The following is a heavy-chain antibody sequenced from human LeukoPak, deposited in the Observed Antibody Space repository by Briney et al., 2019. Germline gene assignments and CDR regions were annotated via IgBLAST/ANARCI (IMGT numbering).Heavy chain of an antibody. D-gene: IGHD3-9*01. CDR2: ISWNSGSI. V-gene: IGHV3-9*01. J-gene: IGHJ6*02. CDR1: GFTFSSYG. CDR3: TRDLMDYDVSTGLHHYYMDV. Sequence: GGSLRLSCAASGFTFSSYGMHWVRQAPGKGLEWVSGISWNSGSIGYADSVKGRFTISRDNAKNSLYLQMNSLRAEDTALYYCTRDLMDYDVSTGLHHYYMDVWGQGTTVTVSS.